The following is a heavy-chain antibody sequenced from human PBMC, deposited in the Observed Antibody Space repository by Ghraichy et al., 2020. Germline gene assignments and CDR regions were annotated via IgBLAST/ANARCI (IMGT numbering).Heavy chain of an antibody. D-gene: IGHD4-23*01. CDR3: ARQRWQQSEFDY. CDR1: GFSFSNHI. Sequence: GESLRLSCAASGFSFSNHIMYWVRQAPGKGLEWVASITTDSSSIYYVDSVKGRFTISRDNANNSLDLQMYSLTAEDTAVYYCARQRWQQSEFDYWGQGTLVSVSS. V-gene: IGHV3-21*01. J-gene: IGHJ4*02. CDR2: ITTDSSSI.